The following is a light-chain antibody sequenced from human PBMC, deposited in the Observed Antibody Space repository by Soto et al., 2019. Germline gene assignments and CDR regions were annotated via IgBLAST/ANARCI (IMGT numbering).Light chain of an antibody. V-gene: IGLV2-14*03. J-gene: IGLJ1*01. CDR2: DVS. Sequence: QSALTQPASVSGSPGQSITISCTGTSSDVGGYNYVSWYQHHPGKAPKRMIHDVSNRPSGVSNRFSGSKSGNTASLTISGFQAEDEADYYCSSYIPNNSTYVFGTGTKVTV. CDR3: SSYIPNNSTYV. CDR1: SSDVGGYNY.